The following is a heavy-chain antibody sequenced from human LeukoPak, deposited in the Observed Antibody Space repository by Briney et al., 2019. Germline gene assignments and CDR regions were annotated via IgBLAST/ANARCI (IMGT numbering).Heavy chain of an antibody. CDR1: GFTFSSNA. V-gene: IGHV3-23*01. J-gene: IGHJ4*02. CDR2: IHGSDDNT. Sequence: PGGSLRLSCAASGFTFSSNAMTWVRQAPGKGLEWVSAIHGSDDNTHYADSVKGRFTISRDKSKNTLYLQMNSLKTEDTAVYYCTTDRPTVPLDYWGQGTLVTVSS. CDR3: TTDRPTVPLDY. D-gene: IGHD4-17*01.